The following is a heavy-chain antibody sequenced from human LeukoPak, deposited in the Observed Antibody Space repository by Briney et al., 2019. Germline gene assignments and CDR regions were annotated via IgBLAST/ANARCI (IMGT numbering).Heavy chain of an antibody. D-gene: IGHD2-2*03. CDR1: GFTFSSYA. V-gene: IGHV3-30-3*01. J-gene: IGHJ4*02. Sequence: GGSLRLSCAASGFTFSSYAMHWVRQAPGKGLGWVAVISYDGSNKYYADSVKGRFTISRDNSKNTLYLQMNGLRAEDTAVYYCARDLDIVVVPAAMALGYWGQGTLVTVSS. CDR2: ISYDGSNK. CDR3: ARDLDIVVVPAAMALGY.